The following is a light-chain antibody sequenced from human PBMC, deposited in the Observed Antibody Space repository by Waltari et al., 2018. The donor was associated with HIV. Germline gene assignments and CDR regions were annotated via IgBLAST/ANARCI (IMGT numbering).Light chain of an antibody. CDR2: GAS. Sequence: EIVLTQSPGTLSLSPGERATLSCKASQSLSSDYLAWYQQKPGQAPRLLIYGASSRATGIPDRFSGSGSGTDFTHTISRLEPEDFAVYYCQQYGRSSLTFGGGTKVEIK. CDR3: QQYGRSSLT. J-gene: IGKJ4*01. V-gene: IGKV3-20*01. CDR1: QSLSSDY.